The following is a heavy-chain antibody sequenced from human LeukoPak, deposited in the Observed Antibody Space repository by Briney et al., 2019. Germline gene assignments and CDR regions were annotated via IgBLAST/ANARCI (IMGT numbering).Heavy chain of an antibody. V-gene: IGHV1-2*06. CDR3: ARLGVAGDPSSAEYFQN. D-gene: IGHD6-19*01. CDR1: GYTFTGYY. Sequence: GASVKVSCKASGYTFTGYYMHWVRQAPGQGLEWMGRINPNSGGTNYAQKFQHRVTMTRDTSISTAYMELRSLRSDDTAVYYCARLGVAGDPSSAEYFQNWGQGTLLTVSS. J-gene: IGHJ1*01. CDR2: INPNSGGT.